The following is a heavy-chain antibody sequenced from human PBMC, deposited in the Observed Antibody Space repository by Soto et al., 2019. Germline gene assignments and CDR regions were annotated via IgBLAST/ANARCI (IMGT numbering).Heavy chain of an antibody. CDR3: ARAPTVTTNFDS. J-gene: IGHJ4*02. CDR1: GFTVSSNY. D-gene: IGHD4-4*01. CDR2: IYSDGTT. Sequence: PGGSLRLSCAGSGFTVSSNYMSWVRQAPGKGLEWVSIIYSDGTTHYADSVKGRFTISKDNSKNTLYLQMSSLTAEDTAVCYCARAPTVTTNFDSWGQGTLVTVSS. V-gene: IGHV3-66*01.